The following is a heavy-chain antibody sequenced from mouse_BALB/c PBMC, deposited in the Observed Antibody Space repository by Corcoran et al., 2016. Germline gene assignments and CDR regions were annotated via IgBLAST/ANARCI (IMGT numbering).Heavy chain of an antibody. CDR3: ANWDWYFDV. J-gene: IGHJ1*01. CDR1: GFNIKDTY. V-gene: IGHV14-3*02. CDR2: IDPANGNT. Sequence: EVQLQQSGAELVKPGASVKLSCTASGFNIKDTYMHWVKQRPEQGLEWIGRIDPANGNTKYDPKFQGKATITADTYSNTAYLQLSSLTSEDTAVYYCANWDWYFDVLGAGTTVTVSS. D-gene: IGHD4-1*01.